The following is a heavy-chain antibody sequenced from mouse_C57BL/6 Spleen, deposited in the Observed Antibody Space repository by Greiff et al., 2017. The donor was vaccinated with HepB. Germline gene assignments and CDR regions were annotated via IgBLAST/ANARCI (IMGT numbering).Heavy chain of an antibody. CDR3: AREGTYYSNPAWFAY. D-gene: IGHD2-5*01. Sequence: QVHVKQSGAELVRPGTSVKVSCKASGYAFTNYLIEWVKQRPGQGLEWIGVINPGSGGTNYNEKFKGKATLTADKSSSTAYMQLSSLTSEDSAVYFCAREGTYYSNPAWFAYWGQGTLVTVSA. J-gene: IGHJ3*01. V-gene: IGHV1-54*01. CDR2: INPGSGGT. CDR1: GYAFTNYL.